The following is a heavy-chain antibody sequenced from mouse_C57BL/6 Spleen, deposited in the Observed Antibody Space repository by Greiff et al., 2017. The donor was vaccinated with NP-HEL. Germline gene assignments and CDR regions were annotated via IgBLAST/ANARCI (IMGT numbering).Heavy chain of an antibody. Sequence: EVKLMESGGGLVKPGGSLKLSCAASGFTFSDYGMHWVRQAPEKGLEWVAYISSGSSTIYYADTVKGRFTISRDTAKNTLFLQMTSLRSEDTAMYYCARQGAQYYGSREGYAMDYWGQGTSVTVSS. CDR3: ARQGAQYYGSREGYAMDY. D-gene: IGHD1-1*01. CDR2: ISSGSSTI. CDR1: GFTFSDYG. J-gene: IGHJ4*01. V-gene: IGHV5-17*01.